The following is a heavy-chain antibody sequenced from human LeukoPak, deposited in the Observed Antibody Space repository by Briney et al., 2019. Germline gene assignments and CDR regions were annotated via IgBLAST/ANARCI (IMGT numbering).Heavy chain of an antibody. CDR2: IWYGGSNK. V-gene: IGHV3-30*02. D-gene: IGHD5-18*01. CDR1: GFTFSSYG. J-gene: IGHJ4*02. CDR3: AGSGYSYGFDY. Sequence: GGSLRLSCAESGFTFSSYGMHWVRQAPGKGLEWVAVIWYGGSNKYYADSVKGRFTISRDNSKNTLYLQMNSLRAEDTAVYYCAGSGYSYGFDYWGQGTLVTVSS.